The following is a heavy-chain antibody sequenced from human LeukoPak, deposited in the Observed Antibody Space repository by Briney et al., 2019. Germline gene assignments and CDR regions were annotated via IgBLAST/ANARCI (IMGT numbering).Heavy chain of an antibody. Sequence: SETLSLTCTFSGGSISSYYWSWIRQPAGKGLEWIAYIYYSGSTNYNPSLKSRVTISVDTSKNQFSLKLTSVTAADTAVYYCARGGSYYGSGSLSYGLDVWGQGTTVTVSS. J-gene: IGHJ6*02. CDR2: IYYSGST. V-gene: IGHV4-59*01. CDR3: ARGGSYYGSGSLSYGLDV. D-gene: IGHD3-10*01. CDR1: GGSISSYY.